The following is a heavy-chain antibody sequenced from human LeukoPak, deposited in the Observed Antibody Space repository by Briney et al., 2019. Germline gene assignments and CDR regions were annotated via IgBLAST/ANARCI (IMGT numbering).Heavy chain of an antibody. CDR3: ARDRSIIGVSSRTHFDY. CDR1: GDSVSSNSAA. CDR2: TYYRSKWYN. D-gene: IGHD3-10*01. Sequence: SQTLSLTCAISGDSVSSNSAAWNWIRQSPSRGLEWLGRTYYRSKWYNDYAVSVKSRITINPDTSKNQFSLQLNSVTPEDTAVYYCARDRSIIGVSSRTHFDYWGQGTLVTVFS. J-gene: IGHJ4*02. V-gene: IGHV6-1*01.